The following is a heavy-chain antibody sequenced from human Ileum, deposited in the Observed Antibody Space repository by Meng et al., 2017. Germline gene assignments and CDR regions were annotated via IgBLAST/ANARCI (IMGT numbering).Heavy chain of an antibody. CDR1: GFTFSSYS. J-gene: IGHJ4*02. Sequence: GESLKISCAASGFTFSSYSMSWVRQAPGKGLEWVAKIKQDGSEMYYVDSVKGRFTISRDNAKNSLYLQMNSLGADDTAVYYCARDQKLQAYNSWGQGTLCNVS. D-gene: IGHD1-1*01. CDR3: ARDQKLQAYNS. CDR2: IKQDGSEM. V-gene: IGHV3-7*01.